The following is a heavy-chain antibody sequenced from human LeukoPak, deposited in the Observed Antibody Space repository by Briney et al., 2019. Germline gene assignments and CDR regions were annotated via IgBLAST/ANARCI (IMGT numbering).Heavy chain of an antibody. Sequence: GGSLRLSCAASGFTFRSYGMHWVRQAPGKGLEWVAVISYDGSSKYYTDSMEGRLTISRDDSKNTLYLQMNSLRAEDTAVYYCAKQRSGGSGWCMDYWGQGTLVTVSS. CDR3: AKQRSGGSGWCMDY. J-gene: IGHJ4*02. V-gene: IGHV3-30*18. CDR1: GFTFRSYG. D-gene: IGHD6-19*01. CDR2: ISYDGSSK.